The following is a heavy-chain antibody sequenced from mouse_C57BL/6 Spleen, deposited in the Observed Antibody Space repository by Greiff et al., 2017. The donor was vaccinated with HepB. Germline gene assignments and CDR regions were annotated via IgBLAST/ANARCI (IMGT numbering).Heavy chain of an antibody. D-gene: IGHD1-1*01. CDR2: ISDGCSYT. V-gene: IGHV5-4*01. Sequence: EVQGVESGGGLVKPGGSLKLSCAASGFTFSSYAMSWVRQTPEKRLEWVATISDGCSYTYYPDNVKGRFTISRDNAKNNLYLQMSHLKSEDTAMYYCAATVAPHYYAMDYWGQGTSVTVSS. CDR3: AATVAPHYYAMDY. J-gene: IGHJ4*01. CDR1: GFTFSSYA.